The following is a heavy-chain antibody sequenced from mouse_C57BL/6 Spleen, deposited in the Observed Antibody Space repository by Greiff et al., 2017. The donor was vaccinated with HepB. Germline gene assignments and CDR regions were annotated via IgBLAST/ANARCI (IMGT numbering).Heavy chain of an antibody. CDR1: GYSITSGYD. CDR3: ARGTGTETWFAY. V-gene: IGHV3-1*01. J-gene: IGHJ3*01. CDR2: ISYSGST. D-gene: IGHD4-1*01. Sequence: EVQRVESGPGMVKPSQSLSLTCTVTGYSITSGYDWHWIRHFPGNKLEWMGYISYSGSTNYNPSLKSRISITHDTSKNHFFLKLNSVTTEDTATYYCARGTGTETWFAYWGQGTLVTVSA.